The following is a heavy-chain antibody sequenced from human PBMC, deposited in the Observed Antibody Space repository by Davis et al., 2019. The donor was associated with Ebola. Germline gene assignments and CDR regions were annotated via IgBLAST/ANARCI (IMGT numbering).Heavy chain of an antibody. D-gene: IGHD5-24*01. CDR3: ARGRDGYEDFDY. J-gene: IGHJ4*02. V-gene: IGHV3-74*01. CDR1: GFTFSSYW. Sequence: GESLKISCAASGFTFSSYWMHWVCQAPGKGLVWVSRINSDGSSTSYADSVKGRFTISRDNAKNTLYLQMNSLRAEDTAVYYCARGRDGYEDFDYWGQGTLVTVSS. CDR2: INSDGSST.